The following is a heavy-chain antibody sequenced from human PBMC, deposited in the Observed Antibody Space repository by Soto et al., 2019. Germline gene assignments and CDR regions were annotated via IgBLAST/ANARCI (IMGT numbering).Heavy chain of an antibody. CDR1: GGSISSSSYY. J-gene: IGHJ6*02. Sequence: PSETLSLTCTVSGGSISSSSYYWGWIRQPPGKGLEWIGSIYYSGSTYYNPSLKSRVTISVDTSKNQFSLKLSSVTAADTAVYYCARQSCSGGSCYSQYYYYYGMDGWGQGTTVTVSS. V-gene: IGHV4-39*01. CDR3: ARQSCSGGSCYSQYYYYYGMDG. D-gene: IGHD2-15*01. CDR2: IYYSGST.